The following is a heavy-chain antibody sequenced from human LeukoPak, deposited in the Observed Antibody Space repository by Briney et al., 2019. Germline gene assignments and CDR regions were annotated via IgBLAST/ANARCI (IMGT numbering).Heavy chain of an antibody. CDR2: ISSSSSTI. CDR1: GFTFSSYS. CDR3: ARREVYYYGSGSYYKALDY. Sequence: PGGSLRLSCAASGFTFSSYSMNWVRQAPGKGLEWVSYISSSSSTIYYADSVKGRFTISRDNAKNSLYLQMNSLRAEDTAVYYCARREVYYYGSGSYYKALDYWGQGTLVTVSS. J-gene: IGHJ4*02. V-gene: IGHV3-48*01. D-gene: IGHD3-10*01.